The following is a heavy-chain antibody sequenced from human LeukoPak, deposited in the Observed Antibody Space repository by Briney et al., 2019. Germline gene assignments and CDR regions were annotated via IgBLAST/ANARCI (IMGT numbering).Heavy chain of an antibody. CDR1: GYSISSGYY. V-gene: IGHV4-38-2*02. CDR2: VYHSGRT. CDR3: ATYKSRGYVDY. Sequence: SETLSLTCTVSGYSISSGYYWGWIRQPPGKGLEWIGNVYHSGRTYDNPSLKSRVTISVDTSKNQFSLKRSSVTAADTAVYYCATYKSRGYVDYWGQGTLVTVSS. J-gene: IGHJ4*02. D-gene: IGHD1-1*01.